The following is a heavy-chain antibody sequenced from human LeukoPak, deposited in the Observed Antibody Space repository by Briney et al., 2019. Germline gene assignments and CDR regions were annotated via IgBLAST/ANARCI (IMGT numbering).Heavy chain of an antibody. D-gene: IGHD1-26*01. V-gene: IGHV4-4*09. CDR2: IYTSGST. CDR3: AGGEWELYS. CDR1: GGSISSYY. J-gene: IGHJ4*02. Sequence: SETLSLTCTVSGGSISSYYWSWIRQPPGKGLEWIGYIYTSGSTNYNPSLKSRVTISVDTSKNQLSPKLSSVTAADTAVYYCAGGEWELYSWGQGTLVTVSS.